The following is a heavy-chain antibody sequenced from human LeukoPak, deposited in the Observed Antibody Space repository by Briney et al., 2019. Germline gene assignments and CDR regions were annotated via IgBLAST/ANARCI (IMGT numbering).Heavy chain of an antibody. CDR2: ISNTGGGT. CDR1: GFTFSSYA. J-gene: IGHJ4*02. V-gene: IGHV3-23*01. Sequence: GGSLRLSCVASGFTFSSYAMSWVRQAPGKGLDSVSVISNTGGGTYYADSVKGRFTISRDNSKNTVYLQMNSLRAEDTAVYYCAKVMDFWGGFHYWGQGTLVTVSS. CDR3: AKVMDFWGGFHY. D-gene: IGHD3-3*01.